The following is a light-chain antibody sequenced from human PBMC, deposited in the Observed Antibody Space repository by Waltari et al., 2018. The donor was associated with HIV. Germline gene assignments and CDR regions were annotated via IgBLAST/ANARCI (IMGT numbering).Light chain of an antibody. CDR3: SSYTSSSTPYV. CDR1: SSAVGGYNY. CDR2: DVS. Sequence: QSALTQSASVSGSPGQSITISCTGTSSAVGGYNYVSCYQQHPGKAPKLMIYDVSNRPSGVSNRFSGSKSGNTASLTISGLQAEDEADYYCSSYTSSSTPYVFGTGTKVTVL. J-gene: IGLJ1*01. V-gene: IGLV2-14*03.